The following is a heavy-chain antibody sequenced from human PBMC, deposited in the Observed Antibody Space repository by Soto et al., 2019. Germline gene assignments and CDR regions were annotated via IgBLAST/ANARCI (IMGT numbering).Heavy chain of an antibody. Sequence: ASVKVSCKASGYTFTSYGISWVRQAPGQGLEWMGWISAYNGNTNYAQKLQGRVTMTTDTSTSTAYMELRSLRSDDTAVYYCARGISTVTTFGNWFDPWGQGTLVTVSS. CDR2: ISAYNGNT. CDR3: ARGISTVTTFGNWFDP. V-gene: IGHV1-18*01. D-gene: IGHD4-17*01. CDR1: GYTFTSYG. J-gene: IGHJ5*02.